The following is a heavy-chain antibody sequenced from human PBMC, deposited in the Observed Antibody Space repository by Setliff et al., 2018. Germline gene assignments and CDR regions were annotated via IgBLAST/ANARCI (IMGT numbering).Heavy chain of an antibody. CDR2: VYYSGTA. V-gene: IGHV4-59*01. J-gene: IGHJ6*03. CDR1: DGSLSTYY. Sequence: TSETLSLTCTVSDGSLSTYYWSWIRQPPGKGLEFIGYVYYSGTANYSPSLRSRLTISVDTSKNQFSLKLRSVTAADTAVYYCARDRSTVIRGVTSFFYYYMDVWGGGTTVTVSS. CDR3: ARDRSTVIRGVTSFFYYYMDV. D-gene: IGHD3-10*01.